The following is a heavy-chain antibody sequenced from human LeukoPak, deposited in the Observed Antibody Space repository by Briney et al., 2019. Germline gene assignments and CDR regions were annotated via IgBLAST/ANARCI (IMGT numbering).Heavy chain of an antibody. V-gene: IGHV4-4*07. Sequence: PSETLSLTCTVSGGSISSYYWSWIRQPAGKGLEWIGRIYSSGMNNYNPSLKGRVTMSVDTSKNQFSLKLRSVTAADTAVYYCAREGFWRGYNKYYYYYMDVWGKGTTVTASS. CDR1: GGSISSYY. CDR3: AREGFWRGYNKYYYYYMDV. CDR2: IYSSGMN. D-gene: IGHD3-3*01. J-gene: IGHJ6*03.